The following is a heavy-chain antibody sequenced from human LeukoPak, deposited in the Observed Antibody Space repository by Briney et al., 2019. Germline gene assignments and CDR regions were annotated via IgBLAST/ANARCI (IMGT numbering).Heavy chain of an antibody. CDR2: ISYDGSNK. CDR1: GFTFSSYG. V-gene: IGHV3-30*03. CDR3: ARGGFGRPLDD. D-gene: IGHD3-10*01. J-gene: IGHJ4*02. Sequence: PGGSLRLSCAASGFTFSSYGMHWVRQAPGKGLEWVAVISYDGSNKYYADSVKGRFTISRDNSKNTLYLQMNSLRAEDTAVYYCARGGFGRPLDDWGQGTLVTASS.